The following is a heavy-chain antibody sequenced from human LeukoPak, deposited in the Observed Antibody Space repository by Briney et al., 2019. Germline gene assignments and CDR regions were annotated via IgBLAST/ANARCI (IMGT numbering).Heavy chain of an antibody. D-gene: IGHD1-26*01. Sequence: GGSLRLSCAASGFTFSSYWMHWVRQAPGKGLVWVSRINSDGSSTSYADSVKGRFTISRDNAKNTLYLQMNSLRAEDTAMYYCARDPSIVGDLYYFDYWGQGTLVTVSS. J-gene: IGHJ4*02. CDR2: INSDGSST. CDR1: GFTFSSYW. V-gene: IGHV3-74*01. CDR3: ARDPSIVGDLYYFDY.